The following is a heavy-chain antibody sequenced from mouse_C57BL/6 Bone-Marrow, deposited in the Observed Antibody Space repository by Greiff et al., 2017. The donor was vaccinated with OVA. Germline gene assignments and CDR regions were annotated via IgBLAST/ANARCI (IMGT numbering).Heavy chain of an antibody. CDR2: ISNLAYSI. CDR3: ERHAMHEYGYYDMDD. J-gene: IGHJ4*01. Sequence: EVKLMESGGGLVQPGGSLKLSCAASGFTFSDYGMAWVRQAPRKGPEWVAFISNLAYSIYYADTVTGRFTFSRENAKNTLYLQMSSLRSADAAMDDCERHAMHEYGYYDMDDWGKGTSVTVSS. D-gene: IGHD5-1*01. V-gene: IGHV5-15*01. CDR1: GFTFSDYG.